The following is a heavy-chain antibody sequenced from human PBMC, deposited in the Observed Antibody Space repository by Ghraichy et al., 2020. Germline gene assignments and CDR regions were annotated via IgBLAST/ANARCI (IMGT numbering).Heavy chain of an antibody. D-gene: IGHD3-22*01. CDR2: INHSGST. CDR1: GGSFSGYY. J-gene: IGHJ4*02. V-gene: IGHV4-34*01. Sequence: SQTLSLTCAVYGGSFSGYYWSWIRPPPGKGLEWIGEINHSGSTNYNPSLKSRVTISVDTSKNQFSLKLSSVTAADTAVYYCARGRSSGYYYYFDYWGQGTLVTVSS. CDR3: ARGRSSGYYYYFDY.